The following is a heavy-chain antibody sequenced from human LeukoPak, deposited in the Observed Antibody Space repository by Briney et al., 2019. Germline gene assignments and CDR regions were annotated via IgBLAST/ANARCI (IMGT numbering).Heavy chain of an antibody. Sequence: KPSETLSLTCAVYGGSFSGYYWRWIRQPPGKGLEWIGEINHSGSTNYNPSLKSRVTISVDTSKNQFSLKLSSVTAADTAVYYCVANTVTTSYYFDYWGQGTLVTVSS. CDR1: GGSFSGYY. J-gene: IGHJ4*02. CDR2: INHSGST. CDR3: VANTVTTSYYFDY. D-gene: IGHD4-17*01. V-gene: IGHV4-34*01.